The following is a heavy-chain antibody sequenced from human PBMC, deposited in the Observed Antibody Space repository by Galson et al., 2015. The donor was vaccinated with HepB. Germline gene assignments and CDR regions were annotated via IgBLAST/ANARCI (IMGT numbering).Heavy chain of an antibody. CDR3: AREGGHCTSTTCTLGSDL. CDR1: GYTFTNYA. J-gene: IGHJ2*01. CDR2: INTNTGNP. Sequence: SVKVSCKASGYTFTNYAINWVRQAPGQGLEWMGWINTNTGNPTYAQGFTGRFVLSLDTSVSTAYLQISSLKAEDTAVYYCAREGGHCTSTTCTLGSDLWGRGTLVTVSS. D-gene: IGHD2-2*03. V-gene: IGHV7-4-1*01.